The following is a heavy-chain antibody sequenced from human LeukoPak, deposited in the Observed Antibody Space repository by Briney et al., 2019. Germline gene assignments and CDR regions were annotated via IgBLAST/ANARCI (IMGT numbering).Heavy chain of an antibody. Sequence: PGGSLRLSCAASGFTFSSYSMNWVRQAPGKGLEWVANIKPDGIEKYYVDSVKGRLTVSRDNAKNSVYLQMNSLRAEDTAVYYCARDYSASGGMDIWGQGTTVTVSS. D-gene: IGHD2-15*01. V-gene: IGHV3-7*01. CDR1: GFTFSSYS. CDR3: ARDYSASGGMDI. CDR2: IKPDGIEK. J-gene: IGHJ6*02.